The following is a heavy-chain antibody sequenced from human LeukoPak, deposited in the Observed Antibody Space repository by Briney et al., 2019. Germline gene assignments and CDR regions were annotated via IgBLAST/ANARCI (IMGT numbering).Heavy chain of an antibody. V-gene: IGHV1-24*01. D-gene: IGHD3-9*01. J-gene: IGHJ3*02. Sequence: ASVKVSCKVSGYTLTELSMHWVRQAPGKGLGWMGGFDPEDGETIYAQKFQGRVTMTEDTSTDTAYMELSSLRSEDTAVYYCARDLDGVTGYFPFDIWGQGTMVTVSS. CDR3: ARDLDGVTGYFPFDI. CDR2: FDPEDGET. CDR1: GYTLTELS.